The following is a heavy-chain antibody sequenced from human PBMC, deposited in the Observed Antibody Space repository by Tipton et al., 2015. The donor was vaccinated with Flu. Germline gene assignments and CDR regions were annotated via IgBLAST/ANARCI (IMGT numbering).Heavy chain of an antibody. D-gene: IGHD3-10*02. V-gene: IGHV4-38-2*01. Sequence: TLSLTCAVSGYSISSAYYWGWIRQPPGKGLEWIGNIYHGGTFHNPSLKSRVTISLDRSQNHFSLNLRSVTAADTAVYYCARLSYYDVDLKNFYFDYWGQGALVTVSS. J-gene: IGHJ4*02. CDR1: GYSISSAYY. CDR3: ARLSYYDVDLKNFYFDY. CDR2: IYHGGT.